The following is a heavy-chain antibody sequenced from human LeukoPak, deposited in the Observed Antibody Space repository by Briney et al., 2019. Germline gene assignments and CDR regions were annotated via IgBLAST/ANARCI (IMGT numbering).Heavy chain of an antibody. CDR2: ISSSSSTI. CDR1: GFTFSSYS. V-gene: IGHV3-48*01. CDR3: AREFLLTYYYGSGSEKNLLYYYYGVDV. Sequence: PGGSLRLSCAASGFTFSSYSMNWVRQAPGKGLEWVSYISSSSSTIYYADSVKGRFTISRDNAKNSLYLQMNSLRAEDTAVYYCAREFLLTYYYGSGSEKNLLYYYYGVDVWGQGTTVTVSS. D-gene: IGHD3-10*01. J-gene: IGHJ6*02.